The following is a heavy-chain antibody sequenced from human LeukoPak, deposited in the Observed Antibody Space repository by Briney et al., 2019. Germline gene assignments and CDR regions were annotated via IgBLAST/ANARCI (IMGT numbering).Heavy chain of an antibody. CDR3: VRASVESGGAFDI. CDR1: GYSISSGYY. Sequence: SETLSLTCTVSGYSISSGYYWGWIRQPPGKGLEWIGSGSTYYNPSLESRITTSRDTSKNQFSLKLSSMTAADTAVYYCVRASVESGGAFDIWGQGTMVTVSS. CDR2: SGST. V-gene: IGHV4-38-2*02. J-gene: IGHJ3*02. D-gene: IGHD2-15*01.